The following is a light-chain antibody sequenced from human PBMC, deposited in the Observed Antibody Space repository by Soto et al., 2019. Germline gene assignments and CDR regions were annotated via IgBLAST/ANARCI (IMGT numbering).Light chain of an antibody. CDR2: GAS. J-gene: IGKJ4*01. Sequence: EIVMTQSPATLSVSPGERATLSCRASQSVNSNLAWYQQKPGQAPRLLIFGASTRATGIPARFSGSGSGTEFTLTISSLQSEDFAFYSCQQYNNWPPLTFGGGTKVEIK. V-gene: IGKV3-15*01. CDR1: QSVNSN. CDR3: QQYNNWPPLT.